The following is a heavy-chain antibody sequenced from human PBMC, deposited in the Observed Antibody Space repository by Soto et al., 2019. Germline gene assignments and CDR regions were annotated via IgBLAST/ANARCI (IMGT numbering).Heavy chain of an antibody. J-gene: IGHJ5*02. Sequence: PGGSLRLSCAASGFTFNSYSMNWVRQAPGKGLEWVSYISSSSTTKYYTDSVKGRFTISRDNAKNSLYLQMNSLRDDDTAVYYCAIPSSGWENWFDLRGQGTLVTLSS. CDR3: AIPSSGWENWFDL. V-gene: IGHV3-48*02. D-gene: IGHD6-19*01. CDR2: ISSSSTTK. CDR1: GFTFNSYS.